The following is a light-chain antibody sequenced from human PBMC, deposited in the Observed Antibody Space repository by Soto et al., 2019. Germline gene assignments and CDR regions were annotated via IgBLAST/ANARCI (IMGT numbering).Light chain of an antibody. Sequence: DIQMTQSPSTLSASVGDRVTITCRASQSISSWLAWYQQKPGKAPKLLIYKASSLESGVPSRFSGSGSGTEFTLTISSLQPDDFATYYCQQYNSHRRYTFGQGTKLEIK. J-gene: IGKJ2*01. CDR2: KAS. CDR1: QSISSW. V-gene: IGKV1-5*03. CDR3: QQYNSHRRYT.